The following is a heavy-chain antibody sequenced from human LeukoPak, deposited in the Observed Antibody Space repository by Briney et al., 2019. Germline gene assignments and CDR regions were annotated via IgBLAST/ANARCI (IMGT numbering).Heavy chain of an antibody. V-gene: IGHV1-2*02. J-gene: IGHJ4*02. Sequence: ASVKVSCKASGYTFTGYYMHWVRQAPGQGLEWMGWINPYSGGTNYAQKFQGRVTMTRDTSISTAYMEPSRLRSDDTAVYYCARDRSEDYVWGSYRWFDYWGQGTLVTVSS. CDR2: INPYSGGT. D-gene: IGHD3-16*02. CDR1: GYTFTGYY. CDR3: ARDRSEDYVWGSYRWFDY.